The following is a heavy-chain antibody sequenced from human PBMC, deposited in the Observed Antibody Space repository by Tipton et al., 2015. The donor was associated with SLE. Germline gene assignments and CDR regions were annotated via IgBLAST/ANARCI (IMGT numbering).Heavy chain of an antibody. CDR2: VYYTGST. Sequence: TLSLTCTVSGGSISSDGYYWSWIRQPAGKGLEWIGSVYYTGSTFYNPSLKSRVTISVDTSKKQFSLRLGFMTAADTAVYYCARFYCGGDCYPLDDWGQGILVIVSS. V-gene: IGHV4-61*02. CDR3: ARFYCGGDCYPLDD. CDR1: GGSISSDGYY. J-gene: IGHJ4*02. D-gene: IGHD2-21*01.